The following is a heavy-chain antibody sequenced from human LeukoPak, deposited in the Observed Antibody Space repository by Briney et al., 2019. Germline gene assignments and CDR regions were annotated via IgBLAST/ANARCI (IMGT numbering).Heavy chain of an antibody. Sequence: SETLSLTCTVSGGSISSYYWSWIRQPPGKGLEWVGYIYYSGSTNYNPSLKSRVTISVDTSKNQFSLKLSSVTAADTAVYYCATSGYSSGWYYFDYWGQGTLVTVSS. V-gene: IGHV4-59*08. J-gene: IGHJ4*02. CDR1: GGSISSYY. CDR3: ATSGYSSGWYYFDY. CDR2: IYYSGST. D-gene: IGHD6-19*01.